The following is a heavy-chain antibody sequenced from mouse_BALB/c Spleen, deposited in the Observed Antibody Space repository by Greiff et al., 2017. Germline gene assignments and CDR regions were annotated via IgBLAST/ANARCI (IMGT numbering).Heavy chain of an antibody. D-gene: IGHD1-2*01. CDR3: AKHTAGVLAY. CDR1: GFSFTDYG. Sequence: QVQLMQSGPGLVAPSQSLSITCAVSGFSFTDYGVSWIRQPPGKGLEWLGVIGGGGSTYYNTALKSRLNISKDNYKSQVFLKMNSLQTDDTAMYYCAKHTAGVLAYWGQGTLVTVSA. CDR2: IGGGGST. V-gene: IGHV2-6-5*01. J-gene: IGHJ3*01.